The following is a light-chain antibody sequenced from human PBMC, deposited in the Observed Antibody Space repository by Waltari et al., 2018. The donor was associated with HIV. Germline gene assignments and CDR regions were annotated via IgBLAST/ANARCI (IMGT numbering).Light chain of an antibody. J-gene: IGKJ4*01. CDR2: WAS. V-gene: IGKV4-1*01. Sequence: DTVMTQSPNSLAVSLGERAPINCRSSRSILYSSNNQNYLAWYQQKPGQSPKVLIYWASTRASGVPDRFSGSGSGTNFSLTISSLQSDDVALYYCQQYYTIGPTFGGGTKVE. CDR1: RSILYSSNNQNY. CDR3: QQYYTIGPT.